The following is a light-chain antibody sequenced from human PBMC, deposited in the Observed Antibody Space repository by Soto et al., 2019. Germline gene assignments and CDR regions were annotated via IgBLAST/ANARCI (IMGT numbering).Light chain of an antibody. J-gene: IGKJ2*01. CDR3: LRYNDWPEYT. Sequence: DIQMTQSPSSLSASVGDRVTITCRASQGIRNDLSWYQQKPGKAPKRLIYAASSLHSGVPSRFSVSGSGTEFTLTISSLQPEDFATYYCLRYNDWPEYTFGQGTKVDI. CDR2: AAS. V-gene: IGKV1-17*01. CDR1: QGIRND.